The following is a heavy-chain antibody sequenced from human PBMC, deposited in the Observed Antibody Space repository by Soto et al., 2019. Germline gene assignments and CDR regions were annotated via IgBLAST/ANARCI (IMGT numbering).Heavy chain of an antibody. CDR3: ARGHGRFAH. CDR2: INHSGFT. Sequence: QLQLHQSGAGRLKPSETLSLTCAVSVGSFPGYYWAWIRQPPGKGLEWIGEINHSGFTNYNPSLTGRVTISLDTSRSQFSLKLDSLTAADTAFYFCARGHGRFAHWGQGTLVTVSS. V-gene: IGHV4-34*01. CDR1: VGSFPGYY. J-gene: IGHJ4*02.